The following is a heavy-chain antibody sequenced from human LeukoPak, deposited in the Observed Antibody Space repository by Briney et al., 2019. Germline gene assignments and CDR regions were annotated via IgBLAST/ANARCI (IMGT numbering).Heavy chain of an antibody. Sequence: PGGSLRLSCAASGFTFSSYAMHWVRQAPGKGLEWVAVISYDGSNKYYADSVKGRFTISRDNSKNTLYLQMNSLRGEDTAVYYCARDFLGSSTYDYWGQGTLVTVSS. D-gene: IGHD6-13*01. CDR2: ISYDGSNK. V-gene: IGHV3-30-3*01. J-gene: IGHJ4*02. CDR1: GFTFSSYA. CDR3: ARDFLGSSTYDY.